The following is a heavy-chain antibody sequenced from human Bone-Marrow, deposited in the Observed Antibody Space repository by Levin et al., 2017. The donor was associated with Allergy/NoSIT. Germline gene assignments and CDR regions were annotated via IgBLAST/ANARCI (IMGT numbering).Heavy chain of an antibody. CDR2: ISGSSNNL. D-gene: IGHD1-26*01. CDR3: ARDLGAAVLDS. Sequence: GESLKISCAASGFNFSSYSMNWVRQAPGKGLGWVSYISGSSNNLYYADSVKGRFTISRDNAKKSLYLQMKSLRAGDTAVYYCARDLGAAVLDSWGQGTLVSVSS. CDR1: GFNFSSYS. V-gene: IGHV3-48*01. J-gene: IGHJ4*02.